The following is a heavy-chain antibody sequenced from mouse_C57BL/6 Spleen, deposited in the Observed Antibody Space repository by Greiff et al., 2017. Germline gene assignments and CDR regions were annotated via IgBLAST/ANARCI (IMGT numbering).Heavy chain of an antibody. D-gene: IGHD2-4*01. CDR2: IWSDGST. J-gene: IGHJ4*01. CDR1: GFSLTSYG. CDR3: ARQGIYYEYLYYAMDY. Sequence: VKLVESGPGLVAPSQSLSITCTVSGFSLTSYGVHWVRPPPGKGLEWLVVIWSDGSTTYNSALKSRLSISKDNSKSQVFLKMNSLQTDDTAMYYCARQGIYYEYLYYAMDYWGQGTSVTGAS. V-gene: IGHV2-6-1*01.